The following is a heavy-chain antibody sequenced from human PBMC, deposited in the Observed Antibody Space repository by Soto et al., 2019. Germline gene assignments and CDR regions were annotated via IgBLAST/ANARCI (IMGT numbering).Heavy chain of an antibody. V-gene: IGHV3-48*01. CDR1: GYIFSTYD. Sequence: PGGSPELSSASSGYIFSTYDMDGARQAPGKGLEWLSYINSNGKSTYYADSVKGRFTISRDNSKNTLYLQMNGLRAEDTAAYYCAKRPAYGTKYCFDCWGQGTQVTVSS. CDR2: INSNGKST. CDR3: AKRPAYGTKYCFDC. J-gene: IGHJ4*02. D-gene: IGHD2-15*01.